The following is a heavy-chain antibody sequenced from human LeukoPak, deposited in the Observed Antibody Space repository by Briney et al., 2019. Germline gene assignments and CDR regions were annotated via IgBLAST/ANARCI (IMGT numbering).Heavy chain of an antibody. CDR3: ARGPGTGHYFDY. Sequence: GGSLRLSRAASGFTFSTSAMNWVRQAPGKGLEWVSYISGISGTIYYADSVKGRFTISRDNAENSLYLQMNSLRAEDTAVYYCARGPGTGHYFDYWGQGTLVTVSS. J-gene: IGHJ4*02. CDR2: ISGISGTI. CDR1: GFTFSTSA. V-gene: IGHV3-48*04. D-gene: IGHD6-13*01.